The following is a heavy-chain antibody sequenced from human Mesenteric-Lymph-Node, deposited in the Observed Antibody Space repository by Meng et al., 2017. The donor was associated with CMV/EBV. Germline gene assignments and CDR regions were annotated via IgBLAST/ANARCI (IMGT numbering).Heavy chain of an antibody. CDR1: GFTVSSHY. D-gene: IGHD3-10*01. V-gene: IGHV3-66*02. CDR2: IYSGGST. J-gene: IGHJ4*02. CDR3: ARDGGNYYGSGLDY. Sequence: GESLKISCAASGFTVSSHYMSWVRQAPGKGLEWVSVIYSGGSTYYADSVKGRFSFSRDDSKNTVYLQMNSLRPEDTAVYYCARDGGNYYGSGLDYWGQGTLVTVSS.